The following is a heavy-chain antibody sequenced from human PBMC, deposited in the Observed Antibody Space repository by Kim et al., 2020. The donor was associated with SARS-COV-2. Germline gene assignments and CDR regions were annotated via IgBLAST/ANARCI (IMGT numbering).Heavy chain of an antibody. Sequence: NPTRKSRVTMSVDTSKSQCSLKLSSVTAADTAVYYCARLEYYDSSGYYDYWGQRTLVTVSS. CDR3: ARLEYYDSSGYYDY. J-gene: IGHJ4*02. D-gene: IGHD3-22*01. V-gene: IGHV4-61*07.